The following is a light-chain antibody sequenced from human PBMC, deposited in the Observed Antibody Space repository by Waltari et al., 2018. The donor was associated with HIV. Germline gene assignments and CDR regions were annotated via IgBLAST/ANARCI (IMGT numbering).Light chain of an antibody. Sequence: QSALTQPASLSGSPGQSITISCTGTSSDVGDYDLVSWYQRHSGKAPKLMIYEVSKWPSGVSNRFSGSKSGNTASLTISGLQAEDEADYYCSSYAGSNTMIFGGGTKLTVL. CDR3: SSYAGSNTMI. CDR2: EVS. CDR1: SSDVGDYDL. V-gene: IGLV2-23*02. J-gene: IGLJ2*01.